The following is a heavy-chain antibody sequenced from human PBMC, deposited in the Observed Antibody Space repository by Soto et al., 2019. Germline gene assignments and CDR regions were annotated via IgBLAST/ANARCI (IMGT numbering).Heavy chain of an antibody. Sequence: ASVTVSCKAPRDTFTSYYINWVRQAPGQGLEWMGVINPHGGSTAYAQKFKGRVTLTRDTSASTVYMEVSSLTSEDTAMYYCARSSGGNFGIIIEGTNWCAPWGQGTMGIVSS. CDR3: ARSSGGNFGIIIEGTNWCAP. J-gene: IGHJ5*02. CDR1: RDTFTSYY. D-gene: IGHD1-26*01. CDR2: INPHGGST. V-gene: IGHV1-46*01.